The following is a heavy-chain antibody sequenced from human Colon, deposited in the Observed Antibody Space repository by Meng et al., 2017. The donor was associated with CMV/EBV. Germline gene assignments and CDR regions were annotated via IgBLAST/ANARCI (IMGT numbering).Heavy chain of an antibody. J-gene: IGHJ5*02. D-gene: IGHD2-8*01. V-gene: IGHV1-2*06. CDR3: ATEVNWGGYCTIPNCPT. CDR2: INPGTGDT. CDR1: GYTFIGYY. Sequence: ASVTVSCTASGYTFIGYYPHWVRQAPAHGLEWMGRINPGTGDTDYAQSLQVRGTMTRDTYINTAYMDLTKLTSDDTAVYYCATEVNWGGYCTIPNCPTWGQGTLVTVSS.